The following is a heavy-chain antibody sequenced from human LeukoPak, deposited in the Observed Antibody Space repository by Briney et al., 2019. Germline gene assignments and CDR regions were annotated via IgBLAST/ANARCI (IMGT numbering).Heavy chain of an antibody. D-gene: IGHD1-1*01. CDR1: GGTFSSYA. V-gene: IGHV1-69*13. CDR2: IIPIFGTA. Sequence: GASVKVSCKASGGTFSSYAISWVRQAPGQGLEWMGGIIPIFGTANYAQKFQDRVTITADESTSTAYMELSSLRSEDTAVYYCARDTCFIATGTTFACSWGQGTLVTVSS. J-gene: IGHJ5*02. CDR3: ARDTCFIATGTTFACS.